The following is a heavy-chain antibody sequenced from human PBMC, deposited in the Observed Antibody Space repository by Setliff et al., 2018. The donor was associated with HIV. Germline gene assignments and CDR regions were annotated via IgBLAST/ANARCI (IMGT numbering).Heavy chain of an antibody. Sequence: GGSLRLSCAASGFTFSSYAMSWVRQAPGKGLEWVSTINSNGGSTYYADSVKGRFTVSRDKYRNTVFLQMNSLRMEDTAVLYCARDGKIGARLDYWGPGTQVTVPS. CDR3: ARDGKIGARLDY. CDR1: GFTFSSYA. CDR2: INSNGGST. J-gene: IGHJ4*02. V-gene: IGHV3-23*01. D-gene: IGHD6-6*01.